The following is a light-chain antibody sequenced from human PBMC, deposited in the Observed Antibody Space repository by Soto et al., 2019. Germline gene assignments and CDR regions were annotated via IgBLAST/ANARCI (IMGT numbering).Light chain of an antibody. CDR3: QAWDSSPAPHVV. J-gene: IGLJ2*01. Sequence: SYELTQPPSVSVSPGQTASITCSGDKLGDKYACWYQQKPGQSPVLVIYQDSKRPSGIPERFSGSNSGNTATLTISGTQAMDEADYYCQAWDSSPAPHVVFGGGTKLTVL. V-gene: IGLV3-1*01. CDR1: KLGDKY. CDR2: QDS.